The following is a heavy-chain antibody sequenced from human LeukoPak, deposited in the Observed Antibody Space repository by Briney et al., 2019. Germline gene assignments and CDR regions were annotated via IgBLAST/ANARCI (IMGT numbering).Heavy chain of an antibody. CDR2: ISYTGTYV. CDR1: AFSLNAYN. D-gene: IGHD1-26*01. V-gene: IGHV3-21*04. J-gene: IGHJ4*02. Sequence: GGSLRLSCAASAFSLNAYNMNWVRQAPGKGLEWVSSISYTGTYVYYADSVKGRFTISRDNAQNSLYLQMNSLRAEDTAIYYCVRDRGTYRPIDYWGQGTLVTVSS. CDR3: VRDRGTYRPIDY.